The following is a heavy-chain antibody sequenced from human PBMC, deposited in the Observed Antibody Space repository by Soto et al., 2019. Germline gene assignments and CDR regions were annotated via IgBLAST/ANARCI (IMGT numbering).Heavy chain of an antibody. CDR2: IYYNGFT. J-gene: IGHJ5*02. CDR3: ARKGDFWSGPGEFDP. V-gene: IGHV4-39*01. CDR1: GGSFTSNTYY. Sequence: HLQLQDSGPGLVRPSETLSLTCPVSGGSFTSNTYYWGWIRHPPGKGLEWIGSIYYNGFTYYNPSLKSRVTMSVDTSKNQFSLRLSSMTASDTALYYCARKGDFWSGPGEFDPWGQGTLVTVS. D-gene: IGHD3-3*01.